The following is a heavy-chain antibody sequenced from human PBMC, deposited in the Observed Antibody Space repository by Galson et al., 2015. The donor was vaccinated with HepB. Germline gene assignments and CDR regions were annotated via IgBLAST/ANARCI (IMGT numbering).Heavy chain of an antibody. V-gene: IGHV3-33*01. CDR1: EFTFSTYG. CDR3: ASDGKIFFEYGYNVGWDFDL. CDR2: IWYDGTNK. Sequence: SLRLSCAASEFTFSTYGMHWVRQAPGKGLEWVAVIWYDGTNKYYADSLKGRFTISRDNSKNTLYLQMNILRAEDTAVYYCASDGKIFFEYGYNVGWDFDLWCRGTLVSVSS. J-gene: IGHJ2*01. D-gene: IGHD3-3*01.